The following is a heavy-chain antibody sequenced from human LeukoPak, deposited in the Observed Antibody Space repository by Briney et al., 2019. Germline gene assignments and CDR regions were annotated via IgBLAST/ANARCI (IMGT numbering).Heavy chain of an antibody. CDR2: IYYSGST. V-gene: IGHV4-61*01. J-gene: IGHJ1*01. CDR1: GGSVSSGSYY. CDR3: ARGGAARLHFQN. Sequence: SETLFLTCTVSGGSVSSGSYYWSWIRQPPGKGLEWIGYIYYSGSTNYNPSLKSRVTISVDTSKNQFSLKLSSVTAADTAVYYCARGGAARLHFQNWGQGTLVTVSS. D-gene: IGHD6-6*01.